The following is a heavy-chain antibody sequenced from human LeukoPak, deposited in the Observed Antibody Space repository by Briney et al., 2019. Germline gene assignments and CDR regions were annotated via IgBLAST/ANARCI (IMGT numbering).Heavy chain of an antibody. D-gene: IGHD6-19*01. CDR2: ISAYNGNT. CDR3: AREISSGWLDYFDY. CDR1: GYTFTSYG. J-gene: IGHJ4*02. V-gene: IGHV1-18*01. Sequence: GASVKVSCKASGYTFTSYGISRVRQAPGQGLEWMGWISAYNGNTNYAQKLQGRVTMTTDTSTSTAYMELRSLRSDDTAVYYCAREISSGWLDYFDYWGQGTLVTVSS.